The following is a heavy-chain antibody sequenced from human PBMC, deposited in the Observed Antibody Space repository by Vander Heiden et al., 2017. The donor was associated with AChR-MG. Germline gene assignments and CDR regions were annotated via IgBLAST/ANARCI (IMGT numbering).Heavy chain of an antibody. CDR3: ARLHEDSGTYSPRNYYYYYYMDV. CDR2: ISSSGATT. Sequence: QVHLEQSGGDLVEPGGSLRLSCTASGFIFTDYYMTWIRQAPGKGPEWIADISSSGATTNYADSVKGRFTGSRDNAKKSLYLQMNSLNVEDTATYYCARLHEDSGTYSPRNYYYYYYMDVWGKGTTVTVS. J-gene: IGHJ6*03. V-gene: IGHV3-11*01. D-gene: IGHD1-26*01. CDR1: GFIFTDYY.